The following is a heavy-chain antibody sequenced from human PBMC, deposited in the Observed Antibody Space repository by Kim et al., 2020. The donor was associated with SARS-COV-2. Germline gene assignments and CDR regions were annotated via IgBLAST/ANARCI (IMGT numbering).Heavy chain of an antibody. Sequence: SVKGRFTISRDNSRNTLYVQMNSLRVEDTAVYYCARVSVVPPNYYYGMDVWGQGTTVTVSS. J-gene: IGHJ6*02. V-gene: IGHV3-53*01. CDR3: ARVSVVPPNYYYGMDV. D-gene: IGHD2-2*01.